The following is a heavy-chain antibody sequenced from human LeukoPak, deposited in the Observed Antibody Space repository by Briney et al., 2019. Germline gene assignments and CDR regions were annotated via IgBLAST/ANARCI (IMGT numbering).Heavy chain of an antibody. J-gene: IGHJ4*02. CDR3: AKDFRRMVRGVITYFDY. CDR2: ISYDGSNK. D-gene: IGHD3-10*01. CDR1: GFTFSSYG. V-gene: IGHV3-30*18. Sequence: PGRSLRLSCAASGFTFSSYGMHWVRQAPGKGLEWVAVISYDGSNKYYADSVKGRFTISRDNSKNTLYLQMNSLRAEDTAVYYCAKDFRRMVRGVITYFDYWGQGTLVTVSS.